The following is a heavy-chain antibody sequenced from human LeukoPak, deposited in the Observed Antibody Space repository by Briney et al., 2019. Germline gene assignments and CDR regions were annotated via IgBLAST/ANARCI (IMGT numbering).Heavy chain of an antibody. CDR3: ARGGRPDYGPDY. J-gene: IGHJ4*02. Sequence: SETLSLTCTVSGGSISSGSYYWSWIRQPAGNGLEWIGRIYTSGSTNYNPSLKSRVTISVDTSKNQFSLKLSSVTAADTAVYYCARGGRPDYGPDYWGQGTLVTVSS. D-gene: IGHD4-17*01. CDR2: IYTSGST. V-gene: IGHV4-61*02. CDR1: GGSISSGSYY.